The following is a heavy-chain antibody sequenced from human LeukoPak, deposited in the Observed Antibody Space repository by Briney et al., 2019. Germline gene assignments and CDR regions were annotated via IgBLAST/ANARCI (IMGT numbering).Heavy chain of an antibody. CDR2: ISSSSSYI. Sequence: PGGSLRLSCAASGFTFSDSYMSWIRQAPGKGLEWVSYISSSSSYINYADSVKGRFTISRDNAKNSLYLQMNSLRAEDTAVYYCAKDRTGTTHSTFDYWGQGTLVTVSS. V-gene: IGHV3-11*05. CDR1: GFTFSDSY. CDR3: AKDRTGTTHSTFDY. J-gene: IGHJ4*02. D-gene: IGHD1-14*01.